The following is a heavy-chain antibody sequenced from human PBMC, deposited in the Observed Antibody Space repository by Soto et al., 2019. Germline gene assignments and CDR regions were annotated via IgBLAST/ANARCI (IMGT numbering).Heavy chain of an antibody. CDR3: ARDQVGAATEYFQH. V-gene: IGHV3-66*01. D-gene: IGHD1-26*01. Sequence: GGSLRLSCAASGFTVSSNYMSWVRQAPGKGLEWVSVIYSGGSTYYADSVRGRFTISRDNSKNTLYLQMNSLRAEDTAVYYSARDQVGAATEYFQHWGQGTRATVSS. CDR1: GFTVSSNY. J-gene: IGHJ1*01. CDR2: IYSGGST.